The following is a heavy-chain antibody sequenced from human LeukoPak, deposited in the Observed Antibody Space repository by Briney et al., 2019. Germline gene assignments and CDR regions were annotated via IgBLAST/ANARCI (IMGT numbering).Heavy chain of an antibody. CDR2: ISGSGGST. J-gene: IGHJ6*03. V-gene: IGHV3-23*01. Sequence: AGGSLRLSCAASGFTFSSYAMSWGRQAPGKGLEWFSAISGSGGSTYYPYSVTAPFTISRDNSKNTLYLQMNNLRAEDTAVYYCAKRVSSNYGGYYYYMDVWGKGTTVTVSS. D-gene: IGHD4-11*01. CDR1: GFTFSSYA. CDR3: AKRVSSNYGGYYYYMDV.